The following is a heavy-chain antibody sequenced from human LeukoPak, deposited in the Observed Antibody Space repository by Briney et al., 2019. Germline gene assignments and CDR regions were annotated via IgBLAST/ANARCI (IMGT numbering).Heavy chain of an antibody. V-gene: IGHV1-2*02. CDR2: INPNSGGT. CDR1: GYTFTGCY. Sequence: ASVKVSCKASGYTFTGCYMHWVRQAPGQGLEWMGWINPNSGGTNYAQKFQGRVTMTRDTSISTAYMELSRLRSDDTAVYYCARARLVADTLLLDYWGQGTLVTVSS. J-gene: IGHJ4*02. D-gene: IGHD6-19*01. CDR3: ARARLVADTLLLDY.